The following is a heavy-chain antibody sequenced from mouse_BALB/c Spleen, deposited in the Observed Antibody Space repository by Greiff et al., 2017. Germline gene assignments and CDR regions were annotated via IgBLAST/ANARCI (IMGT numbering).Heavy chain of an antibody. Sequence: VQLQQSGAELVKPGASVKLSCTASGFNIKDTYMHWVKQRPEQGLEWIGRIDPANGNTKYDPKFQGKATITADTSSNTAYLQLSSLTSEDTAVYYCARSGYYGSRDYAMDYWGQGTSVTVSA. V-gene: IGHV14-3*02. CDR3: ARSGYYGSRDYAMDY. J-gene: IGHJ4*01. D-gene: IGHD1-1*01. CDR1: GFNIKDTY. CDR2: IDPANGNT.